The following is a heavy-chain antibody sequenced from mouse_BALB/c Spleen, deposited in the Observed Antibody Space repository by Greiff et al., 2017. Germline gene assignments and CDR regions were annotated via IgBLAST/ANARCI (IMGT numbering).Heavy chain of an antibody. CDR2: IDPSDSET. CDR3: ARGSLYYFDY. V-gene: IGHV1S127*01. CDR1: GYSFTSYW. Sequence: VQLQQSGPQLVRPGASVKISCKASGYSFTSYWMHWVKQRPGQGLEWIGMIDPSDSETRLNQKFKDKATLTVDKSSSTAYMQLSSPTSEDSAVYYCARGSLYYFDYWGQGTTLTVSS. J-gene: IGHJ2*01.